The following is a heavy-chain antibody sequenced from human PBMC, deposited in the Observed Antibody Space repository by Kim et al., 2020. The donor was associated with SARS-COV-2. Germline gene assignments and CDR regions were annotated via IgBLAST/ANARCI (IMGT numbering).Heavy chain of an antibody. CDR2: INTNTGNP. D-gene: IGHD1-26*01. CDR3: ARDGGSGSIDWFDP. CDR1: GYTFTSYA. V-gene: IGHV7-4-1*02. Sequence: ASVKVSCKASGYTFTSYAMNWVRQVPGQGLEWMGWINTNTGNPTYAQGFTGRFVFSLDTSVSTAYLQISSLKAEDTAVYYCARDGGSGSIDWFDPWGQGTLVTVSS. J-gene: IGHJ5*02.